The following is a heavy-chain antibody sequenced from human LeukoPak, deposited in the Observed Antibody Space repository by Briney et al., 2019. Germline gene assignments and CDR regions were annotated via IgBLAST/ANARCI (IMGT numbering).Heavy chain of an antibody. Sequence: ASVKVSCKASGGTFSSYAISWVRQAPGQGLEWMGRIIPILGIANYAQKFQGRVTITADKSTSTAYMELSSLRSEDTAVYYCARDRGRRSYYGMDVWGQGTTVTVSS. V-gene: IGHV1-69*04. CDR1: GGTFSSYA. J-gene: IGHJ6*02. D-gene: IGHD2-15*01. CDR2: IIPILGIA. CDR3: ARDRGRRSYYGMDV.